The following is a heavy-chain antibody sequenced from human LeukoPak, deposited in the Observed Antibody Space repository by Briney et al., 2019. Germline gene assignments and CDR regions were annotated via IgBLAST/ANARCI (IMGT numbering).Heavy chain of an antibody. V-gene: IGHV4-59*01. CDR2: IYNSGST. Sequence: SETLSLTCTVSGGSISSYYWSWIRQPPGKGLEWIGYIYNSGSTNYNPSLKSRVTISVDTSKNQFSLKLSSVTAADTAVYYCAREITMVRGVLAFYFDYWGQGTLVTVSS. D-gene: IGHD3-10*01. CDR1: GGSISSYY. J-gene: IGHJ4*02. CDR3: AREITMVRGVLAFYFDY.